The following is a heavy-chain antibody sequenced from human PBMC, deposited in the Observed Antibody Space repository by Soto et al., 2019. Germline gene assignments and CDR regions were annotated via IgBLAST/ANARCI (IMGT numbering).Heavy chain of an antibody. V-gene: IGHV3-48*03. CDR2: IDNSGTTI. CDR1: GFTFLNYE. Sequence: GSLRLSCAASGFTFLNYEIMFCRHAPLKGVEWVSNIDNSGTTIYYADSVKGRFAISRDNAKNSLYLQRTRLSAEDTAIYFCARGMASDSNNSPLDFWGQGTLVTVSS. CDR3: ARGMASDSNNSPLDF. D-gene: IGHD3-22*01. J-gene: IGHJ4*02.